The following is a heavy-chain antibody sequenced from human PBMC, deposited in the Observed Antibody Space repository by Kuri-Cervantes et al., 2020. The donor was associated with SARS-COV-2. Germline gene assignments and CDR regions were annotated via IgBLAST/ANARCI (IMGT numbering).Heavy chain of an antibody. CDR3: ARRGYEGYCSSTTCYPNFES. J-gene: IGHJ4*02. CDR1: GYSFTDYW. V-gene: IGHV5-51*01. D-gene: IGHD2-2*01. CDR2: IYPGDSDL. Sequence: KVSCKASGYSFTDYWIGWWRQVPGQGLEWMGIIYPGDSDLRYSPSFHGQVTISADKSISTAYLQWTSLKASDTGIYFCARRGYEGYCSSTTCYPNFESWGQGTLVTVSS.